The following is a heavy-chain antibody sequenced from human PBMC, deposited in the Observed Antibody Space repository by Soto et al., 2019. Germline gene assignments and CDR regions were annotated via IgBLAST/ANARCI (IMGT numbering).Heavy chain of an antibody. J-gene: IGHJ2*01. CDR3: ARESHDILTGPPWVWYFDL. CDR2: INDRGSI. CDR1: GGSCSGYY. V-gene: IGHV4-34*01. D-gene: IGHD3-9*01. Sequence: QVQLQQWGAGPLRPLETLSLTCGVSGGSCSGYYWAWIRQSPGKGLEWIGEINDRGSINYNPSLKSRVSISVDTSKNNYSLKLRSVTAADTAVYYCARESHDILTGPPWVWYFDLWGRGTLVTVSS.